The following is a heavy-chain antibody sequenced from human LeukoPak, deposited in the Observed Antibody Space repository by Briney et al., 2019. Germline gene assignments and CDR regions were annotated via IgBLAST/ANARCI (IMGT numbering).Heavy chain of an antibody. J-gene: IGHJ4*02. CDR2: IIPIFGTA. CDR1: GGTFSSYA. Sequence: GASVKVSCKASGGTFSSYAISWVRQAPGQGLEWMGGIIPIFGTANYAQKFQGRVTITTDESTSTAYMELCSLRSEDTAVYYCARDSQVEMGFDYWGQGTLVTVSS. V-gene: IGHV1-69*05. CDR3: ARDSQVEMGFDY. D-gene: IGHD5-24*01.